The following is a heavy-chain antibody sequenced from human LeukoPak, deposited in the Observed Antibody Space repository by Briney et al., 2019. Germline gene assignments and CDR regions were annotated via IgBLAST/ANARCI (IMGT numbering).Heavy chain of an antibody. V-gene: IGHV3-33*08. CDR2: ISFDGSNK. Sequence: GGSLRLSCAASGFSFSDYGIHWVRQAPGKGLEWVAVISFDGSNKYYADSVKGRFTISRDNSKTTLSLQMNSLRAEDTAIYYCARSIPYGTTWYGRSDYWGQGTLVTVPS. D-gene: IGHD6-13*01. CDR3: ARSIPYGTTWYGRSDY. J-gene: IGHJ4*02. CDR1: GFSFSDYG.